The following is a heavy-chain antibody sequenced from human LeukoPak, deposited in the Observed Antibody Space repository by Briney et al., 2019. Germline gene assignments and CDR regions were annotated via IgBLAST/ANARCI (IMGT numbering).Heavy chain of an antibody. D-gene: IGHD6-13*01. CDR3: ARHRRIADFDY. Sequence: SETLSLTCTVSGGPISDYWWGWIRQPPGKGPEWIAYIHTRGDSNYNPSLRSRVTMSVDTSKNQFSLRLSSVTAADTAMYYCARHRRIADFDYWGQGTLVTVSS. CDR1: GGPISDYW. CDR2: IHTRGDS. V-gene: IGHV4-4*09. J-gene: IGHJ4*02.